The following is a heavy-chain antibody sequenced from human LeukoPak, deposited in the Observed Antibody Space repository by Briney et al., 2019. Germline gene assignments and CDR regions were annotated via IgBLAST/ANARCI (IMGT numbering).Heavy chain of an antibody. J-gene: IGHJ4*02. CDR1: GGSFSGYY. Sequence: SETLSLTCAVYGGSFSGYYWSWIRQPPGKGLEWIGEISHSGSTNYNPSLKSRVTISVDTSKNQFSLKLSSVTAADTAVYYCARGVVASHWGQGTLVTVSS. V-gene: IGHV4-34*01. CDR2: ISHSGST. D-gene: IGHD3-22*01. CDR3: ARGVVASH.